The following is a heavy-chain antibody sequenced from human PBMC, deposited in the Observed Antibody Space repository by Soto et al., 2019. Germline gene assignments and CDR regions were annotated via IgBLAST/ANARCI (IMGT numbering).Heavy chain of an antibody. CDR3: ARDRIRLAGRVTTT. D-gene: IGHD4-17*01. CDR2: ISASNGNT. V-gene: IGHV1-18*01. J-gene: IGHJ4*02. CDR1: GYTFTSYG. Sequence: QVQLVQSGAEVKNSGASVKVSCKASGYTFTSYGFSWVRQAPGQGLEWMGWISASNGNTNYAQKLQGRVTMTTDTSTSTAYMELRSLRSDDTAVYYCARDRIRLAGRVTTTWGQGTLVTVSS.